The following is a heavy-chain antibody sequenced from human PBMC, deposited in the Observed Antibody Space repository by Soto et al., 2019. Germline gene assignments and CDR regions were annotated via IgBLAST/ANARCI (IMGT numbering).Heavy chain of an antibody. D-gene: IGHD6-13*01. CDR1: GGSFSGYY. J-gene: IGHJ4*02. CDR2: INHSGST. V-gene: IGHV4-34*01. CDR3: ARGGPNSSSWYYFDY. Sequence: SETLSLTCAVYGGSFSGYYWSWIRQPPGKGREWIGEINHSGSTNYNTTLKSRVTISVDTSKKQFSLKLSSVTAADTAVYYCARGGPNSSSWYYFDYWGQGTLVTVSS.